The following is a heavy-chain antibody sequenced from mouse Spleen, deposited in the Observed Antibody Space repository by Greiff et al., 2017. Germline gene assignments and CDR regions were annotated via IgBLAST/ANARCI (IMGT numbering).Heavy chain of an antibody. V-gene: IGHV1-52*01. Sequence: QVQLQQPGAELVRPGSSVKVSCKASGYTFTSYWIHWVKQRPIEGLEWIGHIDPSDSETHYNPKFKDKATLTVDKSSTTAYMQLSSLTSEDSAVYFCAKDYSHFLHALDSWGQGTSVTVSS. CDR1: GYTFTSYW. D-gene: IGHD2-12*01. CDR2: IDPSDSET. CDR3: AKDYSHFLHALDS. J-gene: IGHJ4*01.